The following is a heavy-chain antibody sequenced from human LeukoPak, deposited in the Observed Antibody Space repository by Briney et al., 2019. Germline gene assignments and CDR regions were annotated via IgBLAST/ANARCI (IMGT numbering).Heavy chain of an antibody. Sequence: GRSLRLSCAASGFTFSSYAMHWVRQAPGKGLEWVSAISGSGGSTYYADSVKGRFTISRDNSKNTLYLQMNSLRAEDTAVYYCAKVPGIAAAAAPYYFDYWGQGTLVTVSS. J-gene: IGHJ4*02. CDR1: GFTFSSYA. CDR3: AKVPGIAAAAAPYYFDY. D-gene: IGHD6-13*01. CDR2: ISGSGGST. V-gene: IGHV3-23*01.